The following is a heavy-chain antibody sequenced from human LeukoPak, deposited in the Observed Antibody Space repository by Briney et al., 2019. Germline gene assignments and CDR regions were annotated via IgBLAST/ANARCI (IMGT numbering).Heavy chain of an antibody. Sequence: GGSLRLSCAASGFTFSSYAMSWVRQAPGKGLEWVSYISSSGSTIYYADSVKGRFTISRDNAKNSLYLQMNSLRAEDTAVYYCARSGFSGEYFQHWGQGTLVTVSS. CDR3: ARSGFSGEYFQH. D-gene: IGHD5-12*01. CDR2: ISSSGSTI. CDR1: GFTFSSYA. J-gene: IGHJ1*01. V-gene: IGHV3-48*04.